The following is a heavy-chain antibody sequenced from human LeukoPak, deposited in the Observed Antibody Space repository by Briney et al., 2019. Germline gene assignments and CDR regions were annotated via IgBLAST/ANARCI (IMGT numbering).Heavy chain of an antibody. J-gene: IGHJ4*02. Sequence: GASVKVSCKTSGYTFITSYTHWVRQAPGQGLEWMGWINPNSGGTNYAQKFQGWVTMTRDTSISTAYMELSRLRSDDTAVYYCARDIGYCSSTSCPFDYWGQGTLVTVSS. CDR2: INPNSGGT. D-gene: IGHD2-2*03. V-gene: IGHV1-2*04. CDR1: GYTFITSY. CDR3: ARDIGYCSSTSCPFDY.